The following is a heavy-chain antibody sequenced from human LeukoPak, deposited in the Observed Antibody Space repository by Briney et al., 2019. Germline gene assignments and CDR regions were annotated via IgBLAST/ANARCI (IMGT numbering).Heavy chain of an antibody. CDR3: ARLGGYGYFDY. J-gene: IGHJ4*02. Sequence: KPSETLSLTCTVSGGSISSYYWGWIRQPPGEGLEWIGYIYYSGSTNYNPSLKSRVTISVDTSMSQFSLKLSSVTAADTAVYYCARLGGYGYFDYWGQGTLVTVSS. V-gene: IGHV4-59*01. CDR2: IYYSGST. CDR1: GGSISSYY. D-gene: IGHD5-12*01.